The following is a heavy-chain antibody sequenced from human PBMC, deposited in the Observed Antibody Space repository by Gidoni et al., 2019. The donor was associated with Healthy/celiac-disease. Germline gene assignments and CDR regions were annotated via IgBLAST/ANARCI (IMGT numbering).Heavy chain of an antibody. D-gene: IGHD2-21*02. CDR1: GGTFRSYA. Sequence: QVQLVQSGAEVKKPWSSVKVSCKASGGTFRSYAISWVRQAPGQGLERMGGIIPIFGTANYAQKFQGRVTITADESTSTAYMELSSLRSEDTAVYYCARVNGDSSFRQYFDYWGQGTLVTVSS. CDR2: IIPIFGTA. V-gene: IGHV1-69*01. J-gene: IGHJ4*02. CDR3: ARVNGDSSFRQYFDY.